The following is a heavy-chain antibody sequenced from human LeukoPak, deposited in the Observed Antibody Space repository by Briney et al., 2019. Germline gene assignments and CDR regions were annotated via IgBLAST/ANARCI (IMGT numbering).Heavy chain of an antibody. CDR3: ARVGNIAVPHFDY. J-gene: IGHJ4*02. Sequence: ASVKVSCKASGYTFTSYDINWVRQATGQGLEWMGWMNPNSGNTGYAQKVQGRVTMTTDTFTYTAYMELRSLRSDDTAVYYCARVGNIAVPHFDYWGQGTLVTVSS. CDR2: MNPNSGNT. CDR1: GYTFTSYD. V-gene: IGHV1-8*02. D-gene: IGHD6-19*01.